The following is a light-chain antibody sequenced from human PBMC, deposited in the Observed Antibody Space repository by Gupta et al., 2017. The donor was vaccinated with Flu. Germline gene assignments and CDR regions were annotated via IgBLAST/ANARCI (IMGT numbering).Light chain of an antibody. Sequence: EIVFTQSPGTLSLSPGERSTLPCRDSQSVSDGLEWYQQKPVQAPRLIIYGASSRAIGSPVRVSGCGYEKEFTLTSSRRENEDFAVYYVQQYSSSRTFGRGTKVEIK. J-gene: IGKJ4*01. CDR2: GAS. CDR1: QSVSDG. CDR3: QQYSSSRT. V-gene: IGKV3-20*01.